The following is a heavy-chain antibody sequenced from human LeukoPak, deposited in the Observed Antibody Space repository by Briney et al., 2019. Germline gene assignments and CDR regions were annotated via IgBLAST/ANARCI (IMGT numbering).Heavy chain of an antibody. D-gene: IGHD1-26*01. J-gene: IGHJ6*03. CDR2: IYPGDSDT. CDR1: GYNFSTYW. CDR3: ARHASVGLRFYYYYMDV. Sequence: GESLKISCKGSGYNFSTYWIGWVRQMPGKGLEWMGIIYPGDSDTRYSPSFQGQVTISADKSINTAYLQWSSLKASDTAMYYCARHASVGLRFYYYYMDVWAKGTTVTVSS. V-gene: IGHV5-51*01.